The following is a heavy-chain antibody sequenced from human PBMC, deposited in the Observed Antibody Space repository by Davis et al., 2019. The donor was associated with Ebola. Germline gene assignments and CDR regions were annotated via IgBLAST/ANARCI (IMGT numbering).Heavy chain of an antibody. D-gene: IGHD3-10*01. CDR1: GVSISRHY. J-gene: IGHJ4*02. Sequence: PSETLSLTCTVSGVSISRHYSSWIRQPPGKRLEWFGSIYYTGSAYYNSSLASRATISVDTSKNQFSLKLTSVTAADTAMYYCSERGSSVWGQGTLVTVSS. CDR3: SERGSSV. CDR2: IYYTGSA. V-gene: IGHV4-59*03.